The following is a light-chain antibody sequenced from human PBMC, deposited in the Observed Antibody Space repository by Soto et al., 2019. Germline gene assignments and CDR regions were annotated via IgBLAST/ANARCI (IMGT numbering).Light chain of an antibody. Sequence: DIQMTQSPSSLSASVGDRVTITCRARQGISNSLAWYQQKPGKVPKLLIFAASTLQSGVPSRFSGSGSGTDFTLTINSLQPEDVATYYCQKYDSVPPFTFGPGTKVDLK. J-gene: IGKJ3*01. CDR3: QKYDSVPPFT. CDR2: AAS. V-gene: IGKV1-27*01. CDR1: QGISNS.